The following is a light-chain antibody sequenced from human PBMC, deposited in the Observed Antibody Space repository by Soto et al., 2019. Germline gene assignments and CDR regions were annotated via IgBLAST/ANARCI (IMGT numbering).Light chain of an antibody. Sequence: DIQITQSPSSLSASVGDKVTITYRASQSINSYLNWYQQKPGQAPKLQIYAASSLQSGVPSRFSGSGSGTDFTLTISSLQPEDYATYFCQQGYSILFTFGQETQLHIK. V-gene: IGKV1-39*01. CDR3: QQGYSILFT. CDR2: AAS. J-gene: IGKJ2*01. CDR1: QSINSY.